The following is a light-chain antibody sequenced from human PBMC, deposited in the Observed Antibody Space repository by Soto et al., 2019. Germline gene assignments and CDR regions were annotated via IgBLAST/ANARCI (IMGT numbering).Light chain of an antibody. Sequence: EIVMTQSPATLSVSPGERATLSCRASQSVSNNLAWYQQKPGQAPRLLIYGASTRATGIPARFSGSGSGTAFTLTISSLQSEDFALYYCQQYNNWPRTFGQGTKVDLK. V-gene: IGKV3-15*01. CDR3: QQYNNWPRT. CDR1: QSVSNN. J-gene: IGKJ1*01. CDR2: GAS.